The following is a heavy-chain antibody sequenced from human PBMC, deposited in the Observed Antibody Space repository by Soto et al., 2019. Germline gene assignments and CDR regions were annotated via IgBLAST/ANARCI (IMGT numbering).Heavy chain of an antibody. D-gene: IGHD3-3*01. J-gene: IGHJ4*02. CDR2: IYYSGST. V-gene: IGHV4-31*03. CDR3: ARASTIFGVVTPFDFDY. Sequence: QVQLQESGPGLVKPSQTLSLTCTVSGGSISSGGYYWSWIRQHPGKGLEWIGYIYYSGSTYYNPSRKSRVTISVDTSKNQFALKLSSVTAADTAVYYCARASTIFGVVTPFDFDYWGQGTLVTVSS. CDR1: GGSISSGGYY.